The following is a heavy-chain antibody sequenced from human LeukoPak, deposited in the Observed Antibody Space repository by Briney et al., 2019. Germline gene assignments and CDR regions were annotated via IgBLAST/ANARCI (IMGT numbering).Heavy chain of an antibody. J-gene: IGHJ4*02. D-gene: IGHD3-16*01. CDR3: AKDCTLYTNYGCLDY. CDR2: IRRDGSNK. V-gene: IGHV3-30*02. Sequence: GGSLRLSCTTSGFTFSSYGMHWVRQAPGKGLEWVAFIRRDGSNKNYAESVKGRFTISSDNSKNTLYLQMNSLRPEDTAVYYCAKDCTLYTNYGCLDYWGLGTLVTVPS. CDR1: GFTFSSYG.